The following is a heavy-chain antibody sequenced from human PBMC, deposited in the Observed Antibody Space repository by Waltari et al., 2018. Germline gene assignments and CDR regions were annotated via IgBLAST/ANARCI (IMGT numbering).Heavy chain of an antibody. CDR3: ATYNLGFIYYRGLDV. CDR1: GFRFSDFA. J-gene: IGHJ6*02. D-gene: IGHD1-1*01. Sequence: EVQLLESGGGLVQPGGSRGLSCEAPGFRFSDFAMSWVRQAPGRGLEWVAAITKTGDDTYYADSVRGRLTVSRDNSKNTLYVQMNSLRAEDAAVYYCATYNLGFIYYRGLDVWGQGTTVTVSS. V-gene: IGHV3-23*01. CDR2: ITKTGDDT.